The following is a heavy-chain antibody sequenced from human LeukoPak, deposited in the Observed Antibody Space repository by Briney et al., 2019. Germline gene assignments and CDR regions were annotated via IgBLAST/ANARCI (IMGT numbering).Heavy chain of an antibody. J-gene: IGHJ4*02. CDR2: IKSKTDGGTT. CDR3: TTEVPRIAVAGTSDY. CDR1: GFTFSNAW. Sequence: GGSLRLSCAASGFTFSNAWMSWVRQAPGKGLEWVGRIKSKTDGGTTDYAAPVKGRFTISRDDSKNTLYLQMNILKTEDTAVYYCTTEVPRIAVAGTSDYWGQGTLVTVSS. V-gene: IGHV3-15*01. D-gene: IGHD6-19*01.